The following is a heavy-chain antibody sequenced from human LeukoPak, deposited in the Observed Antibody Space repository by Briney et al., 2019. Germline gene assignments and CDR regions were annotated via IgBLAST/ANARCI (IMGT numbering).Heavy chain of an antibody. CDR2: INPNSGGT. V-gene: IGHV1-2*02. D-gene: IGHD2-2*01. CDR1: GYTFTGYY. J-gene: IGHJ3*02. Sequence: GASVKVSCKASGYTFTGYYMHWVRQAPGQGLEWMGWINPNSGGTNYAQKFQGRVTMTRDTSISTAYMELSRLRSDDTAVYYCARVQVGDIVVVPDQIGGDAFDIWGQGTMVTVSS. CDR3: ARVQVGDIVVVPDQIGGDAFDI.